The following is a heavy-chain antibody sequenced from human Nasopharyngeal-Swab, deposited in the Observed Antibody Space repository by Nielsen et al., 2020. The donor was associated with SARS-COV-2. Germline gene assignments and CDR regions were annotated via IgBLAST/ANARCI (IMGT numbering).Heavy chain of an antibody. V-gene: IGHV3-30*03. J-gene: IGHJ4*02. Sequence: GGSLRLSCAASGFTFSIYAMHWVRQAPGKGLEWVAVISYDGSNKYYADSVKGRFTISRDNSKNTLYLQMNSLRAEDTAIYYCARDEAGTANSGFDYWGQGTLVTVSS. D-gene: IGHD1-1*01. CDR1: GFTFSIYA. CDR3: ARDEAGTANSGFDY. CDR2: ISYDGSNK.